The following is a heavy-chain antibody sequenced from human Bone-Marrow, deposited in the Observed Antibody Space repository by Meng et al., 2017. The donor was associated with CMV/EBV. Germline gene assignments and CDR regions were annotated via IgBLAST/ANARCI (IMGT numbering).Heavy chain of an antibody. Sequence: GESLKISCKGSGYSFTSYWIGWVRQMPGKGLEVMGIIFPHDSDIKYSPSFQGQVTISVDKSISTAYLQWSTLKASDTAIYYCARHGLRGCIGANCYTSIYYFGMDVWGQGTTVAASS. CDR2: IFPHDSDI. V-gene: IGHV5-51*01. CDR1: GYSFTSYW. D-gene: IGHD4/OR15-4a*01. CDR3: ARHGLRGCIGANCYTSIYYFGMDV. J-gene: IGHJ6*02.